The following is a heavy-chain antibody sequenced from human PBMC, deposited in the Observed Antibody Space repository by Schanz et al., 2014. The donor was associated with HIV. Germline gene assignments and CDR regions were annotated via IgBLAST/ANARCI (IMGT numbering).Heavy chain of an antibody. CDR1: GFSLSCCG. CDR2: IWYDGNNK. V-gene: IGHV3-33*01. Sequence: QVQLVESGGGVVQPGRSLKLSCAASGFSLSCCGMHWVRQAPGKGLEWVAVIWYDGNNKSYADSVKGRFTISRDNSQNTMYLQMNRLRAEDTAVYYCARENPLYYYLHGGPFDIWGQGTMVTVSS. D-gene: IGHD3-10*01. CDR3: ARENPLYYYLHGGPFDI. J-gene: IGHJ3*02.